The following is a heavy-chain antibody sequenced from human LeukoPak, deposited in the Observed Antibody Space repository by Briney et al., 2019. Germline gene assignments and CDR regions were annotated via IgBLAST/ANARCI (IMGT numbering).Heavy chain of an antibody. J-gene: IGHJ4*02. CDR3: ARPPDSADYGAAFDF. Sequence: SETLSLTCTVSGYSINSGYFWGWIRQSPGKGLEWIASIYHSGTTYYNPSLKSRVTMSVDTSKNQFSLKLSSVTAADTAVYYCARPPDSADYGAAFDFWGRGALVIVSS. CDR1: GYSINSGYF. CDR2: IYHSGTT. D-gene: IGHD4/OR15-4a*01. V-gene: IGHV4-38-2*02.